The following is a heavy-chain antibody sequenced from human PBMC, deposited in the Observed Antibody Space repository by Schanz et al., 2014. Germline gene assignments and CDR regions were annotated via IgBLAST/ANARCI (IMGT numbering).Heavy chain of an antibody. CDR2: IRSSSSNI. V-gene: IGHV3-21*01. D-gene: IGHD6-13*01. CDR1: GFTFSSYS. Sequence: EVQLVESGGGLVKPGGSLRLSCAASGFTFSSYSMNWVRQAPGKGLEWVSSIRSSSSNIYYADSVKGRFTISRDNAKNSLYLQMNSLRAEDTAVYYCARAAAAVLSGNYYYGMDVWGQGTTVTVSS. J-gene: IGHJ6*02. CDR3: ARAAAAVLSGNYYYGMDV.